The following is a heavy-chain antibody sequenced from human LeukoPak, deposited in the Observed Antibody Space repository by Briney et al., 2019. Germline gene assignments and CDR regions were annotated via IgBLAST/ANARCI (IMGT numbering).Heavy chain of an antibody. V-gene: IGHV3-33*08. CDR3: ARIHSLYYYDSSGYGAFDI. CDR1: GFTFDDYG. J-gene: IGHJ3*02. CDR2: IWNDGSNK. D-gene: IGHD3-22*01. Sequence: GGSLRLSCAASGFTFDDYGMSWVRQAPGKGLEWVAVIWNDGSNKYYADSVKGRFTISRDNSKNTLYLQMNSLRAEDTAVYYCARIHSLYYYDSSGYGAFDIWGQGTMVTVSS.